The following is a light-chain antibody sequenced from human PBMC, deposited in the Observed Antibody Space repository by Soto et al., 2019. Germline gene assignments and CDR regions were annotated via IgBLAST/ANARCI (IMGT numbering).Light chain of an antibody. CDR3: CSYAGSNYV. CDR2: EGS. Sequence: QSALTQPASVSGSPGQSITISCTGTSSDVGSYNLVSWYQQHPGKAPKLMIYEGSKRPSGVSNRFSGSKSGNTASLTISGLQAEDEAEYYCCSYAGSNYVFGTGTKLTVL. J-gene: IGLJ1*01. V-gene: IGLV2-23*01. CDR1: SSDVGSYNL.